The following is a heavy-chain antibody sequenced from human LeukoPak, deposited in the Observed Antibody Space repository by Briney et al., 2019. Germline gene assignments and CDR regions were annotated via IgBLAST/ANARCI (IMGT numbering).Heavy chain of an antibody. J-gene: IGHJ4*02. CDR3: ARGVGRYFDLDYYFDY. CDR2: IIPILGIA. V-gene: IGHV1-69*04. CDR1: GGTFSSYA. Sequence: GASVKVSCKASGGTFSSYAISWVRQAPGQGLEWMGRIIPILGIANYAQKFQGRVTITADKSTSTAYMEPSSLRSEDTAVYYCARGVGRYFDLDYYFDYWGQGTLVTVSS. D-gene: IGHD3-9*01.